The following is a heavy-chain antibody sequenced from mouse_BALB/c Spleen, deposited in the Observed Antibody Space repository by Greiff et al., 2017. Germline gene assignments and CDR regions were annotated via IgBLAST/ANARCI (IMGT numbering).Heavy chain of an antibody. D-gene: IGHD1-1*01. CDR2: ISYDGSN. Sequence: EVQRVESGPGLVKPSQSLSLTCSVTGYSITSGYYWTWIRQFPGNKLEWMGYISYDGSNNYNPSLKNRISITRDTSKYQFFLKLNSVTTEDTATYYCARGDYYDYFDYWGQGTTLTVSS. CDR1: GYSITSGYY. CDR3: ARGDYYDYFDY. J-gene: IGHJ2*01. V-gene: IGHV3-6*02.